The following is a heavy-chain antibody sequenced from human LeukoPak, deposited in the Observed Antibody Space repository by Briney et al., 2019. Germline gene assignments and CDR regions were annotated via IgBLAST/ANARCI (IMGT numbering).Heavy chain of an antibody. D-gene: IGHD2-2*01. Sequence: PSETLSLTCTVSSGSISSGDYYWSWIRQPPGKALEWVGYIYYSGSTYYNPSLKSRVTISVDTSKNQFSLNLRSVTAADTAVYYCAGSQAVVVPPAVYYWGQGTLVTVSS. CDR3: AGSQAVVVPPAVYY. CDR1: SGSISSGDYY. J-gene: IGHJ4*02. V-gene: IGHV4-30-4*08. CDR2: IYYSGST.